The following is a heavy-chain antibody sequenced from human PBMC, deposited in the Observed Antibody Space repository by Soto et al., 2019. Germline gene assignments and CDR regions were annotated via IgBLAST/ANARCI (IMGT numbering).Heavy chain of an antibody. CDR1: GDSITSYY. V-gene: IGHV4-59*06. J-gene: IGHJ4*02. CDR3: ARETQYHLDY. D-gene: IGHD1-26*01. CDR2: IYYSGST. Sequence: PSETLSLTCTVSGDSITSYYWTWIRQPPGKALEWIGYIYYSGSTYYNPSLKSRVTISVDTSKNQFSLKLSSVTAADTAVYYCARETQYHLDYWGQGTLVTVSS.